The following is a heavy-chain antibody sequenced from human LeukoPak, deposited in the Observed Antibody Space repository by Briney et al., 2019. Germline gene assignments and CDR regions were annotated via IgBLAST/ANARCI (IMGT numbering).Heavy chain of an antibody. CDR3: ARISVTTTGNIFDY. CDR2: MNPNSGNT. J-gene: IGHJ4*02. Sequence: ASVKVSCKASGYTFTSYDINWVRQATGQGLEWMGWMNPNSGNTGYAQKFQGRVTMTRNTSISTAYMELSSLRSEDTAVYYCARISVTTTGNIFDYWGQGTLVTVSS. CDR1: GYTFTSYD. V-gene: IGHV1-8*01. D-gene: IGHD1-1*01.